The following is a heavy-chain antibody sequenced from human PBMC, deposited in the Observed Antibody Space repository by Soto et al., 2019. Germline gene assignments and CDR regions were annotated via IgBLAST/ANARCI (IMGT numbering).Heavy chain of an antibody. Sequence: GSLRLSCAASGFSVTGNHMTWVRQAPGKGLEWVSSLYTGGTTYYADSVQGRFTISRDSSKNTLFLQMDRLRVEDSAVYYCARDLATVGKGFDSWGPGTLVTVS. CDR2: LYTGGTT. CDR3: ARDLATVGKGFDS. V-gene: IGHV3-53*01. D-gene: IGHD5-12*01. J-gene: IGHJ4*02. CDR1: GFSVTGNH.